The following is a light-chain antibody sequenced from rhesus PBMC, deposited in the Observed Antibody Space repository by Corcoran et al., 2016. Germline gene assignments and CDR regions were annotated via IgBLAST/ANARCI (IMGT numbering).Light chain of an antibody. CDR1: ENVNNY. Sequence: DIQMTQSPSSLSASVGDRVTITCRTSENVNNYLNWYQQKPGKAPNLLIYRASTLQSGVPSRFSGGGSGTGYTFTISSLQSEDVATYECQRNYSTPPTFGGGTKVGIK. V-gene: IGKV1-74*01. CDR3: QRNYSTPPT. J-gene: IGKJ4*01. CDR2: RAS.